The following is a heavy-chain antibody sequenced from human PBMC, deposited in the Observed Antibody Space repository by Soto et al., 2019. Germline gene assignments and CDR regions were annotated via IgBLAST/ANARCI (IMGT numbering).Heavy chain of an antibody. CDR2: IYPGDSDT. Sequence: EVQLVQSGVEVRKPGESLKISCKTFGYNFTNYWIGWVRQMPGKGLEWMGIIYPGDSDTRYSPSFQGHVTISADKSISTAYLQWSSLKASDSSMYYCAIASGQFDSTGYYYFSAFDIWGQGTMVTVSS. J-gene: IGHJ3*02. D-gene: IGHD3-22*01. CDR1: GYNFTNYW. V-gene: IGHV5-51*01. CDR3: AIASGQFDSTGYYYFSAFDI.